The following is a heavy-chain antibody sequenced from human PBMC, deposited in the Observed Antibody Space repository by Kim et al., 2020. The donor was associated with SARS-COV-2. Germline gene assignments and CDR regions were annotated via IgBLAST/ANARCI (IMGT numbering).Heavy chain of an antibody. J-gene: IGHJ4*02. Sequence: GGSLRLSCAASGFTFSSYGMHWVRQAPGKGLEWVAVISYDGSNKYYADSVKGRFTISRDNSKNTLYLQMNSLRAEDTAVYYCAKDSEHYGGNSCLDYWGQGTLVTVSS. CDR2: ISYDGSNK. CDR1: GFTFSSYG. V-gene: IGHV3-30*18. D-gene: IGHD4-17*01. CDR3: AKDSEHYGGNSCLDY.